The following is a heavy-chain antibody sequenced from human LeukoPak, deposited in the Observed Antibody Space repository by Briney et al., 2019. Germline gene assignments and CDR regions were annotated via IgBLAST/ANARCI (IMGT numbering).Heavy chain of an antibody. CDR1: GGSISSGGYS. CDR2: IYHSGST. V-gene: IGHV4-30-2*01. CDR3: AGRRWFGDPTWFDP. Sequence: PSQTLSLTCAVSGGSISSGGYSWSWIRQPPGKGLEWIGYIYHSGSTYYNPSLKSRVTISVDTSKNQFSLKLSSVTAADTAVYYCAGRRWFGDPTWFDPWGQGTLVTVSS. D-gene: IGHD3-10*01. J-gene: IGHJ5*02.